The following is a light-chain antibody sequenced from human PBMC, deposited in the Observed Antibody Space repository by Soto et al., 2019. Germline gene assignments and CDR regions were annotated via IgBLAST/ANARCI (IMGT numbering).Light chain of an antibody. CDR3: YSYARSSALLL. Sequence: QSVLTQPASVSGSPGQSITISCTGTSSDVGSYNLVSWHQHYPGKAPKLMIYEVTKRPSGVSNRFSGSKSGNTASLTISGLQAEDAADYYCYSYARSSALLLFGGGTKLTVL. J-gene: IGLJ2*01. CDR1: SSDVGSYNL. V-gene: IGLV2-23*02. CDR2: EVT.